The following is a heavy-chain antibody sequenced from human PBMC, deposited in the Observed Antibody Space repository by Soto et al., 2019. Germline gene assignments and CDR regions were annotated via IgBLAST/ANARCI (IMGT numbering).Heavy chain of an antibody. CDR3: ASSYYYDSSGYSSLYYYYGMDV. CDR1: GYTFTSYA. J-gene: IGHJ6*02. V-gene: IGHV1-3*01. CDR2: INAGNGNT. Sequence: ASVKVSCKASGYTFTSYAMHWVRQAPGQRLEWMGWINAGNGNTKYSQKFRGRVTITRDTSASTAYMELSSLRSEDTAVYYCASSYYYDSSGYSSLYYYYGMDVWGQGTTVTAP. D-gene: IGHD3-22*01.